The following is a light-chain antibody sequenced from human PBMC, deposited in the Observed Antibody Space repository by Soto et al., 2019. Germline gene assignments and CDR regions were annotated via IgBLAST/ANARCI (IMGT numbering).Light chain of an antibody. V-gene: IGKV3D-15*01. CDR1: QSVGSK. J-gene: IGKJ2*01. Sequence: EIVMTQSPATLSVSPGEGATLSCRASQSVGSKVAWYQQRPGQAPRLLIYDTSTRATGIAARFSGSGSGTEFTLTISILQSEDFAVYYCQQYNIWPPVYPFGQGTNLEIK. CDR3: QQYNIWPPVYP. CDR2: DTS.